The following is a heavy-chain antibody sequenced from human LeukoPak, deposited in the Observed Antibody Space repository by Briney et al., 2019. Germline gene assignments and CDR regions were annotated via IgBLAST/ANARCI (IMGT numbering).Heavy chain of an antibody. J-gene: IGHJ4*02. CDR2: INPNSGGT. CDR3: ARVSRGYSPAGGFDY. D-gene: IGHD5-18*01. Sequence: ASVKVSCRTSGYTFTGYYMHWVRQAPGQGLEWMGWINPNSGGTNYAQTLQGRVTMTRDTSISTVYMELSRLRSDDTAMYYCARVSRGYSPAGGFDYWGQGTLVTVSS. CDR1: GYTFTGYY. V-gene: IGHV1-2*02.